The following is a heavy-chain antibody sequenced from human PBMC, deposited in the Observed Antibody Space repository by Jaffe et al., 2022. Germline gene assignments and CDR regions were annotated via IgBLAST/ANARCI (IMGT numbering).Heavy chain of an antibody. CDR2: IYYSGST. Sequence: QVQLQESGPGLVKPSETLSLTCTVSGGSISSYYWSWIRQPPGKGLEWIGYIYYSGSTNYNPSLKSRVTISVDTSKNQFSLKLSSVTAADTAVYYCARGKKAYCGGDCYLFDYWGQGTLVTVSS. CDR3: ARGKKAYCGGDCYLFDY. V-gene: IGHV4-59*01. CDR1: GGSISSYY. J-gene: IGHJ4*02. D-gene: IGHD2-21*02.